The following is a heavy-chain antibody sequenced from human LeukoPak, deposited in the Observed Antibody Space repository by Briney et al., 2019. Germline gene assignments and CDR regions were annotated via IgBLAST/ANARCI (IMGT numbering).Heavy chain of an antibody. CDR1: DDSITMYY. CDR2: VYHTGST. D-gene: IGHD1-1*01. Sequence: SETLSLTCSVSDDSITMYYWTWIRQPPGKGLEWIGYVYHTGSTNFNPSLNGRVSISRDTTKNLFSLRLRSVTAADTAVYFCARGRVSSSTWYSTYYYYFYMDVWGKGTTVTVSS. CDR3: ARGRVSSSTWYSTYYYYFYMDV. J-gene: IGHJ6*03. V-gene: IGHV4-59*01.